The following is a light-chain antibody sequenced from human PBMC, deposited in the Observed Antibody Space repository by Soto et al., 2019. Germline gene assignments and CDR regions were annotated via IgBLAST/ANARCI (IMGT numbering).Light chain of an antibody. J-gene: IGLJ2*01. V-gene: IGLV2-14*01. CDR2: EVS. CDR1: SSDVGGYNY. Sequence: SVLTQPASVSASPGQSITISCTGTSSDVGGYNYVSWYQQHPGRAPKLIIYEVSNRPSGVSNRFSGSKSGNTASLTISGLQAEDEADYYCNSYTSSSTRVFGGGTKLTVL. CDR3: NSYTSSSTRV.